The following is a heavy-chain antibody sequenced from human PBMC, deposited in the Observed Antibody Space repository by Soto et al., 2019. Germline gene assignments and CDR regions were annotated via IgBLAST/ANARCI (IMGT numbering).Heavy chain of an antibody. CDR2: IFPNSGAT. CDR1: GYVFTGFY. CDR3: ARDRGSGSNNNWLDP. D-gene: IGHD3-10*01. V-gene: IGHV1-2*02. J-gene: IGHJ5*02. Sequence: PSVKVSCKASGYVFTGFYLHWVRQAPGQGLEWMGWIFPNSGATNYAQKFQGRVTLTRDTSLSTGYMDLSSVTAADTAVYYCARDRGSGSNNNWLDPWGQGTLVTVSS.